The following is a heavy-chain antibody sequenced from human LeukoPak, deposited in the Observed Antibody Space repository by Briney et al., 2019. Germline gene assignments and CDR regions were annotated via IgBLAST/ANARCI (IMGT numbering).Heavy chain of an antibody. J-gene: IGHJ6*02. V-gene: IGHV3-30*18. CDR1: GFTFSIYG. CDR3: AKDQFQSLWLGERQLGDYGMDV. D-gene: IGHD3-10*01. CDR2: ISYDGSNE. Sequence: GGSLRLSCAASGFTFSIYGMHWVRQAPGKGLEWVTVISYDGSNEYYADSVKGRFTVSRDNSNSTLYLRMNSLRPEDTAVYYCAKDQFQSLWLGERQLGDYGMDVWGQGTTVTVSS.